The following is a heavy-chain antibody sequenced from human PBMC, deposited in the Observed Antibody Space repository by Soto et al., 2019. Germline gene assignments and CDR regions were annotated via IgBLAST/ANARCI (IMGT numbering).Heavy chain of an antibody. Sequence: GGSLRLSCAASGFAFSSYAISWVRQAPWKGLEWVSAISGSGVSTYYADSVKGRFTISRDNSKKTLYLQMNSLRAEDAAVYYCAKDGSRSSWLATYPYFDYLGQGTLVTVSS. CDR1: GFAFSSYA. D-gene: IGHD6-13*01. J-gene: IGHJ4*02. CDR2: ISGSGVST. V-gene: IGHV3-23*01. CDR3: AKDGSRSSWLATYPYFDY.